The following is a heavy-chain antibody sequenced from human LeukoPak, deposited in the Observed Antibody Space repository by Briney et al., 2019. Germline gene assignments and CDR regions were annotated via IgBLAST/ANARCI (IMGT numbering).Heavy chain of an antibody. V-gene: IGHV3-9*01. CDR3: AKEALGVAGGVFDP. Sequence: GRSLRLSCVASGFAFDDFGMHWVRRAPGKGLEWVSGIAGKTHNVDYADSAKGRFTISRDNAKKSLYLHMTRLTIEDTALYYCAKEALGVAGGVFDPWGQGTLVTVSA. CDR2: IAGKTHNV. CDR1: GFAFDDFG. D-gene: IGHD6-19*01. J-gene: IGHJ5*02.